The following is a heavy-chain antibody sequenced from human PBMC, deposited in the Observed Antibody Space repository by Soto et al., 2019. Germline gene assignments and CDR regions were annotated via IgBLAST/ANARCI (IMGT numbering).Heavy chain of an antibody. D-gene: IGHD3-3*01. J-gene: IGHJ4*02. CDR1: GGTFSSYT. CDR3: ARGSGFWSGVFDY. CDR2: IIPIFGTT. Sequence: SVKVSCKASGGTFSSYTINWVRQAPGQGLEWMGGIIPIFGTTNYAKKFQGRVTITADESTSTAYMELSSLRSEDTAVYYCARGSGFWSGVFDYWGQGTQVTVSS. V-gene: IGHV1-69*13.